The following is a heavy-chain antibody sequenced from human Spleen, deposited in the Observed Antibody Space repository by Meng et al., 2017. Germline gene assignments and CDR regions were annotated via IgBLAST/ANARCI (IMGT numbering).Heavy chain of an antibody. D-gene: IGHD6-19*01. CDR2: LGAHDGDT. Sequence: QGQPSQARPEGKKPGASRQVSCKASDYTFTGYGVSWVRQAPGQGLEWMAWLGAHDGDTSHAPKFQGRVTVSADRPTATAYMELRSLRPEDTAVYYCAREFTSGSSGDPWGQGTLVTVSS. CDR1: DYTFTGYG. CDR3: AREFTSGSSGDP. V-gene: IGHV1-18*01. J-gene: IGHJ5*02.